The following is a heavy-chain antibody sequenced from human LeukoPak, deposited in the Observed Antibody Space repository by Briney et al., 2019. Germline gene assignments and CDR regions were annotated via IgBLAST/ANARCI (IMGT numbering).Heavy chain of an antibody. CDR1: GGSISSGDYY. CDR3: AREGYDFWSGTAFFDP. Sequence: SETLSLTRTVSGGSISSGDYYWSWIRQPPGKGLEWIGYIYYSGSTYYNPSLKSRVTISVDTSKNQFSLKLSSVTAADTAVYYCAREGYDFWSGTAFFDPWGQGTLVTVSS. D-gene: IGHD3-3*01. J-gene: IGHJ5*02. V-gene: IGHV4-30-4*08. CDR2: IYYSGST.